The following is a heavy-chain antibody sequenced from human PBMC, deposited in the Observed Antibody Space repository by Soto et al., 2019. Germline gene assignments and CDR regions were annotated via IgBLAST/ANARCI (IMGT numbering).Heavy chain of an antibody. CDR1: GGSFSGDY. V-gene: IGHV4-34*01. D-gene: IGHD3-9*01. CDR2: INHSGIT. J-gene: IGHJ5*02. Sequence: SETLSLTCAVYGGSFSGDYWNWIRQSPGKGLEWIGEINHSGITNYNPSIKSRATIFVDTSKKQFTLQLTSVTAADTAVYYCARGASTERYFSPSGGAWFDPWGQGTLVTVSS. CDR3: ARGASTERYFSPSGGAWFDP.